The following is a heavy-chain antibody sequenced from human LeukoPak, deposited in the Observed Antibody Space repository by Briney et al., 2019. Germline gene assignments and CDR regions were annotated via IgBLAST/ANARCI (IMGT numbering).Heavy chain of an antibody. V-gene: IGHV4-34*01. Sequence: TSETLSLTCDVYGGSFSGYYWTWIRQPPGKGLEWIGEINQSGTANYNPSLKSRVTISEDTSKNQFSLRLSSVTAADTAVYYCARASSYGSGSYYNGFDYWGQGTLVTVSS. J-gene: IGHJ4*02. D-gene: IGHD3-10*01. CDR3: ARASSYGSGSYYNGFDY. CDR1: GGSFSGYY. CDR2: INQSGTA.